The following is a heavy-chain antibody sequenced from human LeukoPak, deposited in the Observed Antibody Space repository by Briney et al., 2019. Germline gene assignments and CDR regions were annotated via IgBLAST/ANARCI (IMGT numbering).Heavy chain of an antibody. CDR3: TTPGDSGWYNH. V-gene: IGHV3-23*01. Sequence: GGSLRLSCAASGFTFSSYAMSWVRQAPGKGLEWVSVISRNGAHPYYIDSVRDRFTVSRDNSKNIMYLQMNSLRAEDAALYYCTTPGDSGWYNHWGQGTLVTVSS. CDR2: ISRNGAHP. D-gene: IGHD6-19*01. CDR1: GFTFSSYA. J-gene: IGHJ4*02.